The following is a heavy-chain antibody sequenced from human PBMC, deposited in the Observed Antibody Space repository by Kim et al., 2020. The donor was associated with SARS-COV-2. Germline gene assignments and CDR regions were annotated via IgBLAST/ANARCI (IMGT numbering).Heavy chain of an antibody. CDR1: GGSISSFIW. CDR3: ARDAVRRLIFHH. J-gene: IGHJ1*01. Sequence: SETLSLTCTVSGGSISSFIWWCCGRQPPGQGVGWVGGMYHSRSTSYKPSLKGRVTMSIDKSKNPISLRLTSLTAADTAVYSCARDAVRRLIFHHRGQG. CDR2: MYHSRST. V-gene: IGHV4-4*02.